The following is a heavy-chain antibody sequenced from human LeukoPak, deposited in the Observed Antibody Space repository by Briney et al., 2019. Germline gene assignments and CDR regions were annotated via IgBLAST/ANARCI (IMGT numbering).Heavy chain of an antibody. Sequence: TGGSLRLSCVASGFTFSNYDMIWVRQAPGKGLEWVSAISGTSSSTYYADSVKGRFSISRDNSRNTLYLHMNYLRVEDTAIYYCAKSSRSPADDWGQGALVTVSS. D-gene: IGHD2-15*01. J-gene: IGHJ4*02. CDR3: AKSSRSPADD. V-gene: IGHV3-23*01. CDR1: GFTFSNYD. CDR2: ISGTSSST.